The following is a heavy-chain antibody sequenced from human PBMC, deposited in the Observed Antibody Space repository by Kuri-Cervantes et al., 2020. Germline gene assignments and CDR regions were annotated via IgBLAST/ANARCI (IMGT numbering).Heavy chain of an antibody. CDR3: AKDHYYYDIPY. J-gene: IGHJ4*02. D-gene: IGHD3-22*01. CDR2: IWYDGSNK. V-gene: IGHV3-33*06. Sequence: GESLKIFCAASGFTFSSYGRHWVRQAPGKGLEWVAVIWYDGSNKYYADSVKGRFTISRDNSKNTLYLQMNSLRAEDTAVYYCAKDHYYYDIPYWGQGTLVTVSS. CDR1: GFTFSSYG.